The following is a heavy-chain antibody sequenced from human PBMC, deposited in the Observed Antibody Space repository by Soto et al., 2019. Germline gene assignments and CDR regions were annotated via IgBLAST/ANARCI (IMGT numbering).Heavy chain of an antibody. CDR3: ARDKRGYNYGPFEF. J-gene: IGHJ4*02. CDR1: GFTFSSYT. CDR2: VSYDGINE. V-gene: IGHV3-30-3*01. D-gene: IGHD5-18*01. Sequence: VGSLRLSCAASGFTFSSYTMHCVRHSPGKWLDWVALVSYDGINEYYADSVKGRFTVSRDNSRSTLYLQMSSLRAEDAAIYYCARDKRGYNYGPFEFWGQGTLVNVSS.